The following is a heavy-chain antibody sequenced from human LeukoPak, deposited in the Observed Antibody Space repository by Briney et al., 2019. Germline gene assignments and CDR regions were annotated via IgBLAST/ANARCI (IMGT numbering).Heavy chain of an antibody. CDR3: ARGRGGFAVYYFDY. CDR1: GGSFSGYY. D-gene: IGHD6-19*01. J-gene: IGHJ4*02. Sequence: SETLSLTCAVYGGSFSGYYWGWIRQPPGKGLEWIGEINHSGSTNYNPSLKSRVTISVDTSKNQFSLKLSSVTAADTAVYYCARGRGGFAVYYFDYWGQGTLVTVSS. CDR2: INHSGST. V-gene: IGHV4-34*01.